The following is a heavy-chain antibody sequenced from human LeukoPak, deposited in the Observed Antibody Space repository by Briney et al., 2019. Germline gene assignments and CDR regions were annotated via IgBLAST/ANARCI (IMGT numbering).Heavy chain of an antibody. CDR2: IYYSGST. Sequence: SETLSLTCAVYGGSFSGYYWSWIRQPPGKGLEWIGYIYYSGSTNYNPSLKSRVTISVDTSKNQFSLKLSSVTAADTAVYYCARLSVSHLYYYYGMDVWGQGTTVTVSS. D-gene: IGHD3-16*01. CDR3: ARLSVSHLYYYYGMDV. V-gene: IGHV4-59*08. CDR1: GGSFSGYY. J-gene: IGHJ6*02.